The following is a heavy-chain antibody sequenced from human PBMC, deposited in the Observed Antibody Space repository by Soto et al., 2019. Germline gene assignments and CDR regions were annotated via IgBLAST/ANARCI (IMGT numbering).Heavy chain of an antibody. CDR3: ARGRNWFDP. Sequence: LSLTCTVSGGSISSSSYYWGWIRQPPGKGLEWIGSIYYSGSTYYNPSLKSRVTISVDTSKNQFSLKLSSVTAADTAVYYCARGRNWFDPWGQGTLVTVSS. CDR2: IYYSGST. CDR1: GGSISSSSYY. J-gene: IGHJ5*02. V-gene: IGHV4-39*01.